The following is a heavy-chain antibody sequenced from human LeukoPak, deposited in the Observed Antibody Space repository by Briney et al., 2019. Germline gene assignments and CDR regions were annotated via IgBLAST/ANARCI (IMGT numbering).Heavy chain of an antibody. CDR1: GYSFTDYY. Sequence: ASVKVSCKTSGYSFTDYYMHWVRQAPGQGLEWMGWINPNSGGTNYAQKFQGRVTMTRDTSISTAYMELRRLRSDDTAVYYCARDLYYDSKDYWGQGTLVTVSS. D-gene: IGHD3-22*01. CDR2: INPNSGGT. CDR3: ARDLYYDSKDY. J-gene: IGHJ4*02. V-gene: IGHV1-2*02.